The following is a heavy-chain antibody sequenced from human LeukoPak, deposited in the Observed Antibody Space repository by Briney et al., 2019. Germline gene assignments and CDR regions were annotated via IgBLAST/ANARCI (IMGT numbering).Heavy chain of an antibody. Sequence: SETLSLTCTVSGGSISSYYWSWIRQPPGKGLEWIGYIYHNGSTNYNPSLKSRVTVSVDRSKNQFSLKLSSVTAADTAVYYCARVTYYYDSSGYQPHAFDIWGQGTMVTVSS. CDR3: ARVTYYYDSSGYQPHAFDI. V-gene: IGHV4-59*12. CDR2: IYHNGST. J-gene: IGHJ3*02. CDR1: GGSISSYY. D-gene: IGHD3-22*01.